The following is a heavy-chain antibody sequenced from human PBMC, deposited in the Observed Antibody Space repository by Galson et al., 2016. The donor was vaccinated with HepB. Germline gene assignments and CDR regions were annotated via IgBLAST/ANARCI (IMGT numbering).Heavy chain of an antibody. CDR3: GHRPPGIAVAGWFYP. V-gene: IGHV2-5*02. D-gene: IGHD6-19*01. CDR1: GVALSNSRVG. CDR2: IYWDGDT. J-gene: IGHJ5*02. Sequence: PALVKPTQTLTLTCTFSGVALSNSRVGMGWLRQTPGQALEWLGLIYWDGDTRYRTSLKNRLNITKDTSRNQVVLTMINMDPVDPGTYYFGHRPPGIAVAGWFYPWGQGILVTVSS.